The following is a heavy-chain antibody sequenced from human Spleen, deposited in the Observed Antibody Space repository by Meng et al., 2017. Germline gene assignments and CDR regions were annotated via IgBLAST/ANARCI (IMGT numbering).Heavy chain of an antibody. D-gene: IGHD6-19*01. V-gene: IGHV4-34*01. CDR2: INHSGST. CDR1: GGSFSGYY. CDR3: ARDHGSGWYFYDIYFDY. J-gene: IGHJ4*02. Sequence: QVQLQQWGAGLLKPSETLSLTCAVYGGSFSGYYWSWIRQPPGKGLEWIGEINHSGSTNYNPSLKSRVTISVDTSKNQFSLKLSSVTAADTAVYYCARDHGSGWYFYDIYFDYWGQGTLVTVSS.